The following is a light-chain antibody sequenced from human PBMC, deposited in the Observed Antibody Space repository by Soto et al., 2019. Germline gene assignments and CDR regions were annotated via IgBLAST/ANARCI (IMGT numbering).Light chain of an antibody. J-gene: IGLJ2*01. CDR2: SNN. Sequence: QSVLTQPPSASGTPGQRVTISCSGSSSNIGSNTVNWYQQLPGTAPKLLIYSNNQRPSGFHDRFSGSKSGTSASLAISGLQSEDEADYYCAAWDDSLNGLVFGGGTKLTVL. V-gene: IGLV1-44*01. CDR3: AAWDDSLNGLV. CDR1: SSNIGSNT.